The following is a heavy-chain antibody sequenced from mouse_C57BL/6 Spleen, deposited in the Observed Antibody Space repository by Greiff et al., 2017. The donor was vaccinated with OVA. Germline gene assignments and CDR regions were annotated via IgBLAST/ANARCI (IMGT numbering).Heavy chain of an antibody. CDR2: IWSGRST. V-gene: IGHV2-5*01. CDR3: ARDPFAY. J-gene: IGHJ3*01. Sequence: QVQLQQSGPGLVQPSQCLSITCTVSGFAFTSYGVHWVRQSPGRGLEWLGVIWSGRSTDYNAACMSRLSITKDNSKSQVFFKMNSLQADDTAIYYCARDPFAYWGQGTLVTVSA. CDR1: GFAFTSYG.